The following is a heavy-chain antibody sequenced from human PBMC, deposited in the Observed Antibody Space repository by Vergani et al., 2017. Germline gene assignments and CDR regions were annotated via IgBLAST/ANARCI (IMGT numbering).Heavy chain of an antibody. CDR1: GYTFTSYG. J-gene: IGHJ6*02. CDR3: ARQRVAARPYYYYYGMDV. CDR2: ISAYNGNT. V-gene: IGHV1-18*01. Sequence: QVQLVQSGAEVKKPGASVKVSCKASGYTFTSYGISWVRQAPGQGLEWMGWISAYNGNTNYAQKLQGRVTMTTDTSTSTAYMELRSLRSDDTDVYYCARQRVAARPYYYYYGMDVWGQGTTVTVSS. D-gene: IGHD6-6*01.